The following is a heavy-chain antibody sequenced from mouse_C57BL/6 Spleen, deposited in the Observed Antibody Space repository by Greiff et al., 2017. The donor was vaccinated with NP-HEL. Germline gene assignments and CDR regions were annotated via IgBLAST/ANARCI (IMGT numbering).Heavy chain of an antibody. CDR3: TYYYGSSHWYFDV. J-gene: IGHJ1*03. D-gene: IGHD1-1*01. Sequence: QVQLQQSGAELVRPGASVTLSCKASGYTFTDYEMHWVKQTPVHGLEWIGAIDPETGGTAYNQKFKGKAILTAAKSSSTAYMELRSLTSEDSAVYYCTYYYGSSHWYFDVWGTGTTVTVSS. V-gene: IGHV1-15*01. CDR1: GYTFTDYE. CDR2: IDPETGGT.